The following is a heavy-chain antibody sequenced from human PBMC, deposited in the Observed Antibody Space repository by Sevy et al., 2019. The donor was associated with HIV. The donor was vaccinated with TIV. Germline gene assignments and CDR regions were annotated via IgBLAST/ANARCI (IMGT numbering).Heavy chain of an antibody. V-gene: IGHV3-7*03. CDR3: AGDRXSXSWYYXDY. D-gene: IGHD6-13*01. J-gene: IGHJ4*02. CDR1: GFTXXSYW. CDR2: IKQDGSEK. Sequence: GGSLRLSCAASGFTXXSYWMSWVRQAPGKGLEWVANIKQDGSEKYYVDSVKGRFTISRDNAKNSLYLQMNSLRAEETAVYYCAGDRXSXSWYYXDYWGQGTLVTVSS.